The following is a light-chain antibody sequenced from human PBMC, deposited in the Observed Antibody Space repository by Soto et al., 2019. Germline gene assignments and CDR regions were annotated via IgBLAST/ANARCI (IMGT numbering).Light chain of an antibody. Sequence: EIVLTQSPGTLSLSPGERATLSCRASQSVSSRNLAWYQQKPGQAPRLLIFGASSRATGIPDRFSGSGSGTDFTLTISRLEAEDFAVYYCQQYGRSLTFGGGTKVEIK. V-gene: IGKV3-20*01. CDR3: QQYGRSLT. CDR1: QSVSSRN. CDR2: GAS. J-gene: IGKJ4*01.